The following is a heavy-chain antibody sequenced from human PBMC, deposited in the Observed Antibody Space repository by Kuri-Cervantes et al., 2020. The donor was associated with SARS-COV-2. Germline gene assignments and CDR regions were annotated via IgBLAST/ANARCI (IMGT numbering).Heavy chain of an antibody. Sequence: SETLSLTCTVSGGSISSSSYYWGWIRQPPGKGLEWIGSIYYSGSNYYNPSLKSRVTISVDTSKNQFSLKLSSVTAADTAVYYCARARHSGYASYYGMDVWGQGTTVTVSS. CDR2: IYYSGSN. D-gene: IGHD5-12*01. V-gene: IGHV4-39*01. CDR1: GGSISSSSYY. CDR3: ARARHSGYASYYGMDV. J-gene: IGHJ6*02.